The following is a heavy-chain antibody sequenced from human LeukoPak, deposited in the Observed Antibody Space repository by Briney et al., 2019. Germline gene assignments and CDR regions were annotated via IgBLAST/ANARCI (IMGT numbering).Heavy chain of an antibody. D-gene: IGHD6-13*01. CDR1: GFTFSSYG. Sequence: GGSLRLSCAASGFTFSSYGMHWVRQAPGKGLEWVAVISYDGSNKYYADSVKGRFTISRDNSKNTLYLQMNSLRSDDTAVYYCATMAIAAAGTDYWGQGTLVTVSS. CDR2: ISYDGSNK. V-gene: IGHV3-30*03. CDR3: ATMAIAAAGTDY. J-gene: IGHJ4*02.